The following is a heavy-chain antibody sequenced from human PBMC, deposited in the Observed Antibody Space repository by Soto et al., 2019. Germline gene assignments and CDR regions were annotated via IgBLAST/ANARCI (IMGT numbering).Heavy chain of an antibody. CDR2: IIPIFGTP. CDR3: APERVAAGPFDY. J-gene: IGHJ4*02. CDR1: GGTFNIYA. Sequence: QVQLVQSGAEVKKPGSSVKVSCKASGGTFNIYAISWVRQAPGQGLEWMGGIIPIFGTPNYAQKFQGRVTITADTFTSTAYMELSSLRSDDTAVYYCAPERVAAGPFDYWGQGTLVTVSS. V-gene: IGHV1-69*06. D-gene: IGHD6-25*01.